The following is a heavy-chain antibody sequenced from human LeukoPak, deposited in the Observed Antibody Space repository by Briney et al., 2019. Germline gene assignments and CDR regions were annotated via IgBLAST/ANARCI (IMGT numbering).Heavy chain of an antibody. D-gene: IGHD3-3*01. Sequence: ASVKVSCKASGYTFTSYGISWVRQAPGQGLEWMGWISAYNGNTNYAQKLQGRVTMTTDTSTSTAYMELRSLRSGDTAVYYCARVSAYYDFWSGYDFDYWGQGTLVTVSS. CDR1: GYTFTSYG. V-gene: IGHV1-18*01. J-gene: IGHJ4*02. CDR3: ARVSAYYDFWSGYDFDY. CDR2: ISAYNGNT.